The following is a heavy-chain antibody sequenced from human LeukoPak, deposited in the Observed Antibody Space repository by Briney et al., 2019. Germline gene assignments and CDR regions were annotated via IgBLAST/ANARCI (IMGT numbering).Heavy chain of an antibody. CDR1: GGSISSCSYY. CDR2: IYYSGST. J-gene: IGHJ4*02. Sequence: SETLSLTCTVSGGSISSCSYYWGWIRQPPGKGLEWIGSIYYSGSTYYNPSLKSRVTISVDTSKNQFSLKLSSVTAADTAVYYCARESYGDSISDYWGQGTLVTVSS. D-gene: IGHD4-17*01. V-gene: IGHV4-39*02. CDR3: ARESYGDSISDY.